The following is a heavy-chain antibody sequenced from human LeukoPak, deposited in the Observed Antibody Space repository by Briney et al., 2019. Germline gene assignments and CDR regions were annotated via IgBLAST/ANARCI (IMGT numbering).Heavy chain of an antibody. CDR1: GFSIRNNY. Sequence: GGSLRLSCEASGFSIRNNYMSWVRQAPGKGPEWFSVIYDGGITYYADSVKGRFTISRDDYTNTLHLQMNSLRVDDTAVYYCARDRDYYGSGSPDYWGQGTLVTVSS. D-gene: IGHD3-10*01. V-gene: IGHV3-66*01. J-gene: IGHJ4*02. CDR3: ARDRDYYGSGSPDY. CDR2: IYDGGIT.